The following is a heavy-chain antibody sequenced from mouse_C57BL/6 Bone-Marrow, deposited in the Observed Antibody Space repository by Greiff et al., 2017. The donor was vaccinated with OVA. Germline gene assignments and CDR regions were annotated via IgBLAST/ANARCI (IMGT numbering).Heavy chain of an antibody. Sequence: VKLVESGAELVRPGTSVKMSCKASGYTFTNYWIGWAKQRPGHGLEWIGDIYPGGGYTNYNEKFKGKATLTADKSSSTAYMQFSSLTSEDSAIYYCARSGWDGAMDYWGQGTSVTVSS. CDR2: IYPGGGYT. V-gene: IGHV1-63*01. J-gene: IGHJ4*01. D-gene: IGHD4-1*01. CDR3: ARSGWDGAMDY. CDR1: GYTFTNYW.